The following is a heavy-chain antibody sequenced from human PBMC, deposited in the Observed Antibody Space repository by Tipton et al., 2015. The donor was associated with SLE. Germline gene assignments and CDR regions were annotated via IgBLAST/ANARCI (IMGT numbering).Heavy chain of an antibody. J-gene: IGHJ3*02. CDR3: ARGSTRARYNWNDGAFDI. V-gene: IGHV1-18*01. Sequence: QVQLVQSGAEVKKPGASVKVSCKASGYTFTSYGISWVRQAPGQGLEWMGWISAYNGNTSYAQKLQGRVTMTTDTSTSTAYMELRSLRSDDTAVYYCARGSTRARYNWNDGAFDIWGQGTMVTVSS. CDR2: ISAYNGNT. CDR1: GYTFTSYG. D-gene: IGHD1-1*01.